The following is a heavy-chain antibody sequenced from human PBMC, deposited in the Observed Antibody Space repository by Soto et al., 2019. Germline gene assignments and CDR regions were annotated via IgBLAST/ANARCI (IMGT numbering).Heavy chain of an antibody. J-gene: IGHJ4*02. Sequence: ASVKVSCKASGYTFTNSAIHWVRQAPGQTLEWMGGINVGNGNTKYSQKFQGRVTITRDESASTAYMELSSLRSEDTAVYYCARGVGSSWYDYWGQGTLVTVSS. D-gene: IGHD6-13*01. CDR2: INVGNGNT. CDR3: ARGVGSSWYDY. V-gene: IGHV1-3*01. CDR1: GYTFTNSA.